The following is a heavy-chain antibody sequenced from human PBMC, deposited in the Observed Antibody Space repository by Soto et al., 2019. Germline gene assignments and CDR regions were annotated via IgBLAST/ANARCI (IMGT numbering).Heavy chain of an antibody. V-gene: IGHV4-31*03. Sequence: QVQLQESGPGLVKPSQTLSLTCTVSGGSISSGGYYWSWIRQHPGKGLEWIGYIYYSGSTYYNPSLKSRVTISVDTSKNQLSLKLSSVTAADTAVYYCARDQHGNGWFDPWGQGTLVTVSS. J-gene: IGHJ5*02. CDR2: IYYSGST. D-gene: IGHD2-15*01. CDR3: ARDQHGNGWFDP. CDR1: GGSISSGGYY.